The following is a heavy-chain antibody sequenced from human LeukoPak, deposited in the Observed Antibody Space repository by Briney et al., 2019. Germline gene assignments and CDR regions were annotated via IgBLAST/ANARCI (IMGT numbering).Heavy chain of an antibody. J-gene: IGHJ4*02. Sequence: PSETLSLTCVVSGYSISSGYYWGWIRQPPGKGLEWIGSIWHSGTTYYNPSLKSRVTISVDTSNNQFSLKLSSVTATDTAVFYCARLWGSGYYFDSWGQGTLVTVSS. CDR3: ARLWGSGYYFDS. CDR1: GYSISSGYY. V-gene: IGHV4-38-2*01. D-gene: IGHD7-27*01. CDR2: IWHSGTT.